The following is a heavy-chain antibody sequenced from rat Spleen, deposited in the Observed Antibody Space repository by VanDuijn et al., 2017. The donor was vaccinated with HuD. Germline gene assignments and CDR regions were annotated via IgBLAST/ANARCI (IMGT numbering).Heavy chain of an antibody. Sequence: EVQLVESGGGLVQPGRSMKLSCAASGFTFSDYYMAWVRQAPKKGLEWVATISYDGSSTYYRDSVKGRFTISRDNAENTVYLQMNSLRSEDTATYYCAVSGYGYWGQGVMVTVSS. CDR3: AVSGYGY. CDR1: GFTFSDYY. CDR2: ISYDGSST. J-gene: IGHJ2*01. D-gene: IGHD4-3*01. V-gene: IGHV5-7*01.